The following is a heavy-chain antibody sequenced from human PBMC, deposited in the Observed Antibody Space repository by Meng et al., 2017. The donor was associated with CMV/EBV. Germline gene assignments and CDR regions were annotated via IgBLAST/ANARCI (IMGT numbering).Heavy chain of an antibody. CDR1: GFTFSSYA. CDR3: ARDGAGGFLEWLLDFDY. V-gene: IGHV3-30-3*01. Sequence: GESLKFSCAASGFTFSSYAMHWVRQAPGKGLEWVAVISYDGSNKYYADSVKGRFTISRDNSKNTLYLQMNSLRAEDTAVYYCARDGAGGFLEWLLDFDYWGQGTLVTVSS. D-gene: IGHD3-3*01. CDR2: ISYDGSNK. J-gene: IGHJ4*02.